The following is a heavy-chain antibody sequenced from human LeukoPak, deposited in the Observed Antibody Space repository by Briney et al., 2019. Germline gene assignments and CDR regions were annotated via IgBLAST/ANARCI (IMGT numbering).Heavy chain of an antibody. CDR2: IYYSGST. CDR3: ARDPTGGFGEL. J-gene: IGHJ4*02. V-gene: IGHV4-31*03. D-gene: IGHD3-10*01. CDR1: GGSISSGGFY. Sequence: SQTLSLTCTVSGGSISSGGFYWSWIRQHPGKGLEWIGYIYYSGSTYYKPSLKSRVTISVDTSKNQFSLKLSSVTAADTAVYYCARDPTGGFGELWGQGTLVTVSS.